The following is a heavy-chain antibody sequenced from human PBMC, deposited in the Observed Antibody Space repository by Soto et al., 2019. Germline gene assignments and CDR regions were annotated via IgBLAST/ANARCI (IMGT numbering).Heavy chain of an antibody. J-gene: IGHJ6*02. CDR1: GFTFSSYG. CDR2: IWYDGSNK. V-gene: IGHV3-33*01. Sequence: GGSLRLSCAASGFTFSSYGMHWVRQAPGKGLEWVAVIWYDGSNKYYADSVKGRFTISRDNSKNTLYLQMNSLRAEDTAVYYCARDPMWYSSSRGYGMDVWGQGTTVTVSS. D-gene: IGHD6-6*01. CDR3: ARDPMWYSSSRGYGMDV.